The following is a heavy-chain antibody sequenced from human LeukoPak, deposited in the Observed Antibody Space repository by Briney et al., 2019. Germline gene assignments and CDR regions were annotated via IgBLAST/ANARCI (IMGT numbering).Heavy chain of an antibody. CDR1: GGSISSGGYY. D-gene: IGHD6-13*01. J-gene: IGHJ4*02. V-gene: IGHV4-30-2*01. Sequence: SETLSLTCTVSGGSISSGGYYWSWIRQPPGKGLEWIGYIYHSGSTYYNPSLKSRVTISVDRSKNQFSLKLSSVTAADTAVYYCARGRAAADLDYWGQGTLVTVSS. CDR2: IYHSGST. CDR3: ARGRAAADLDY.